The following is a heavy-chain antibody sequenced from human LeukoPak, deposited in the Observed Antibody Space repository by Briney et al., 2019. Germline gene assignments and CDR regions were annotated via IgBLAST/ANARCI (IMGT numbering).Heavy chain of an antibody. V-gene: IGHV4-39*01. Sequence: PETLSLTCIVSGGSIISSTSYWAWIRQPPGKGLEWIASIYYTGSTHYNPSLKSRVTISVDTSRNQFSLKLSSVTAADTSVYYCARRDTADAYVWGQGTTVTVSS. CDR3: ARRDTADAYV. CDR1: GGSIISSTSY. D-gene: IGHD5-18*01. J-gene: IGHJ6*02. CDR2: IYYTGST.